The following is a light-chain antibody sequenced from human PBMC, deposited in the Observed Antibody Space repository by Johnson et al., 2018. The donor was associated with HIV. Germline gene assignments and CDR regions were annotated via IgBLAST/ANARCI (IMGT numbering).Light chain of an antibody. CDR1: SSNIGNNY. J-gene: IGLJ1*01. V-gene: IGLV1-51*02. Sequence: QSVLTQPPSVSAAAGQKVTISCSGSSSNIGNNYVSWYQQLPGTAPKLLIYENNKRPSGIPDRFSGSKSGTSATLGITGLQTGDEADYYCGTWDTSLSVNYVFGTATKVTVL. CDR2: ENN. CDR3: GTWDTSLSVNYV.